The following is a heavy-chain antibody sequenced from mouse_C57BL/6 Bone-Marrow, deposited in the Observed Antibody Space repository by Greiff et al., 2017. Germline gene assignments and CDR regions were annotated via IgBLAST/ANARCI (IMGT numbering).Heavy chain of an antibody. Sequence: VQLQQSGAELVKPGASVKMSCKASGYTFTSYWITWVKQRPGQGLEWIGDIYPTSGRTNYNEKFKSKAILTVDTSSNTAYMQLSSLTSEDSAVFYCARSGPLGRSFDYWGQGTTRTVSS. CDR1: GYTFTSYW. CDR2: IYPTSGRT. J-gene: IGHJ2*01. V-gene: IGHV1-55*01. CDR3: ARSGPLGRSFDY. D-gene: IGHD4-1*01.